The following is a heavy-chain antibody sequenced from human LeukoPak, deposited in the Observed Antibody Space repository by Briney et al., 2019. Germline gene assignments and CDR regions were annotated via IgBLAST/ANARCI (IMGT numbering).Heavy chain of an antibody. Sequence: PGGPLRLSCVASGFTFSNYGMHWVRQAPGKGLEWVALISYDGSNKYYADSVKGRFTISRDNSKNTLYLQMSSLRAEDTAVYYCAKDMSRITMIRGVSPQGYFDYWGQGTLVTVSS. CDR1: GFTFSNYG. J-gene: IGHJ4*02. CDR2: ISYDGSNK. CDR3: AKDMSRITMIRGVSPQGYFDY. D-gene: IGHD3-10*01. V-gene: IGHV3-30*18.